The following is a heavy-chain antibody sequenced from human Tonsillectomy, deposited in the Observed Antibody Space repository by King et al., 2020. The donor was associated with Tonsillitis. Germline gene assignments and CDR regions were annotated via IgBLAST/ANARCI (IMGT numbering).Heavy chain of an antibody. CDR1: GYTLTELS. V-gene: IGHV1-24*01. CDR3: TSNFVPSGEYCFDH. CDR2: FDPEDGET. D-gene: IGHD3-10*01. Sequence: QLVQSGAEVKKPGASVKVSCKVSGYTLTELSMHWVRQAPGKGLEWLGGFDPEDGETIYAQKFQGRVTMTEDTSTDTAYMELSSLRSEETAVYSCTSNFVPSGEYCFDHWGQGTLVTVSS. J-gene: IGHJ4*02.